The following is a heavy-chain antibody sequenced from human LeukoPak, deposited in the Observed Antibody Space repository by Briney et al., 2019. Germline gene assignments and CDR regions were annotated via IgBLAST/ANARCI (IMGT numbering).Heavy chain of an antibody. CDR1: GGSISSGGYS. Sequence: SQTLSLTFAVSGGSISSGGYSWSWIRQPPGKGLEWIGYIYHSGSTYYNPSLKSRVTISVDRSKNQFSLKLSSVTAADTAVYYCARTSMSPSDWFDPWGQGTLVTVSS. CDR3: ARTSMSPSDWFDP. J-gene: IGHJ5*02. V-gene: IGHV4-30-2*01. D-gene: IGHD2/OR15-2a*01. CDR2: IYHSGST.